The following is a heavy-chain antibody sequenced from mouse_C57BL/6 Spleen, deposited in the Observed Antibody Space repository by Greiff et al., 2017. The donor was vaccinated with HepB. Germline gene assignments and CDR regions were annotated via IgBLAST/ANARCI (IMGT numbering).Heavy chain of an antibody. J-gene: IGHJ2*01. Sequence: VQLKESGPELVKPGASVKMSCKASGYTFTDYNMHWVKQSHGKSLEWIGYINPNNGGTSYNQKFKGKATLTVNKSSSTAYMELRSLTSEDSAVYYCARDLYGYDDYWGQGTTLTVSS. CDR3: ARDLYGYDDY. CDR2: INPNNGGT. CDR1: GYTFTDYN. D-gene: IGHD2-2*01. V-gene: IGHV1-22*01.